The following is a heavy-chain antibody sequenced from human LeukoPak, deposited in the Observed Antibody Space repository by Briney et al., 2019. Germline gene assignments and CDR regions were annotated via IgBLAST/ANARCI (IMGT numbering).Heavy chain of an antibody. J-gene: IGHJ4*02. Sequence: GGSLRLSCAASGFTFSSYAMSWVRQAPGKGLEWVSSISSSSSYIYYADSVKGRFTISRDNAKNSLYLQMNSLRAEDTAVYYCARDILFYDSSGYYEGGFDYWGQGTLVTVSS. CDR3: ARDILFYDSSGYYEGGFDY. D-gene: IGHD3-22*01. CDR2: ISSSSSYI. CDR1: GFTFSSYA. V-gene: IGHV3-21*01.